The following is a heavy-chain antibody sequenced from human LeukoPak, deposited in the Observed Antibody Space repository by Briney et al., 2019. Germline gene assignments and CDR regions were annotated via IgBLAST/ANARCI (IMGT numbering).Heavy chain of an antibody. CDR2: IYYSGST. Sequence: SETLSLTCTVSGGSISSSSYYWGWIRQPPGKGLEWIGSIYYSGSTYYNPSLKSRVTISVDTSKNQFSLKLSSVTAADTAVYYCARRATDWYFDYWGQGTLVTVSP. CDR1: GGSISSSSYY. CDR3: ARRATDWYFDY. J-gene: IGHJ4*02. V-gene: IGHV4-39*07. D-gene: IGHD2-21*01.